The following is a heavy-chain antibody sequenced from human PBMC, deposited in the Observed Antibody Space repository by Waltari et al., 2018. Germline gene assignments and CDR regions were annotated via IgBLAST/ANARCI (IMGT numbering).Heavy chain of an antibody. V-gene: IGHV2-5*01. CDR2: IYWNDDN. Sequence: QITLKESGPTLVKPTQTLTLTCTFSGFSLSTSGVGVGWIRQPPGKALEWLALIYWNDDNGYIPSLKSRLTITKDTSKNQVVLTMTNMDPVDTATYYCAHSPNFWSGYADPYYFDYWGQGTLVTVSS. D-gene: IGHD3-3*01. CDR3: AHSPNFWSGYADPYYFDY. CDR1: GFSLSTSGVG. J-gene: IGHJ4*02.